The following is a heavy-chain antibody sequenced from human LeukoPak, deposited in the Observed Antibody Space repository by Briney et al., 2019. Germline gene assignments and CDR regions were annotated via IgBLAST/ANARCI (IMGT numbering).Heavy chain of an antibody. CDR1: GFTFSSYA. CDR2: ISGSGGST. Sequence: GGSLRLSCAASGFTFSSYAMSWVRQAPGKGLEWVSAISGSGGSTYYADSVKGRFTISRDNSKHKLYLQMNSLRAEETAVYYCARDPTSQGRDGYNWESSYFDYWGQGTLVTVSS. J-gene: IGHJ4*02. V-gene: IGHV3-23*01. D-gene: IGHD5-24*01. CDR3: ARDPTSQGRDGYNWESSYFDY.